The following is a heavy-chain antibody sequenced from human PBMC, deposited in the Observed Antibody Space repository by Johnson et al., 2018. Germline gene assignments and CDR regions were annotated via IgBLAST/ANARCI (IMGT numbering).Heavy chain of an antibody. V-gene: IGHV3-15*01. CDR1: GFTFSRYA. J-gene: IGHJ3*02. D-gene: IGHD3-16*02. Sequence: QLVQAGGGVVQPGRSLRLSCASSGFTFSRYAMPWVRQAPGKGLAWVGRIKSKADGGTTDHAAPVKGRFTISRDDSKITLYTQMTSLKTEDTAVEYCTTGVILSFERNAFAIWGQGTMVTVSS. CDR3: TTGVILSFERNAFAI. CDR2: IKSKADGGTT.